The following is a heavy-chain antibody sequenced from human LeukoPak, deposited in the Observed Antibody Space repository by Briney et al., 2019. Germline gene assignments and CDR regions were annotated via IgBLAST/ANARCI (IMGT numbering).Heavy chain of an antibody. D-gene: IGHD6-13*01. CDR3: ARGSSISWSPYYFEY. J-gene: IGHJ4*02. V-gene: IGHV4-61*01. CDR2: IYSSGST. CDR1: GGSVSSGSYY. Sequence: SETLSLTCTVSGGSVSSGSYYWSWIRQPPGKGLEWIGYIYSSGSTNYKPSLKSRFTISKDTSKNQFSLKLTSVAAADTAVYYCARGSSISWSPYYFEYWGQGTLVTVSS.